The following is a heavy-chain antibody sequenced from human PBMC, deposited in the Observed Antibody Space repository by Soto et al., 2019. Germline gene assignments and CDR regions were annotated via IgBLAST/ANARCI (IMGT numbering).Heavy chain of an antibody. CDR3: STGSPFIGSDFDY. D-gene: IGHD1-26*01. J-gene: IGHJ4*02. CDR1: GFSFRTTW. Sequence: EVQLVGSGGGLVKPGGSLRLSCAASGFSFRTTWMAWVRQAPGKGLEWVGRIKSKSAGETTDYADPVKGRFTISRDDSKDTLYLHMDSLETGDTAVYYCSTGSPFIGSDFDYWSQGTLVTASS. V-gene: IGHV3-15*05. CDR2: IKSKSAGETT.